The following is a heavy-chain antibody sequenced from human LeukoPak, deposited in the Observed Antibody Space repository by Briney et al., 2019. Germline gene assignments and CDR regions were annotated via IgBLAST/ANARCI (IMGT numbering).Heavy chain of an antibody. J-gene: IGHJ4*02. V-gene: IGHV1-2*02. D-gene: IGHD3-3*01. CDR2: INPDRGTT. CDR3: ARATTIFGVVIIFFDT. Sequence: ASVKVSFKASGYAFIGNYIHWVRQAPGQGLEWMGWINPDRGTTKYAQNFQGRVTMTSDTSVSTAYMDLSSLTSDDTAVYYCARATTIFGVVIIFFDTWGQGTLVTVSS. CDR1: GYAFIGNY.